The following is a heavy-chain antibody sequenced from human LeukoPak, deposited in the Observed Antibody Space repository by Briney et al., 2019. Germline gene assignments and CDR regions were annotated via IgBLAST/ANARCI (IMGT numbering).Heavy chain of an antibody. D-gene: IGHD6-19*01. J-gene: IGHJ4*02. V-gene: IGHV4-39*01. CDR1: GGSISSSSYY. CDR3: ALQGDSAVAGTY. CDR2: IYYSGST. Sequence: SETLSLTCTVSGGSISSSSYYWGWIRQPPGKGLEWIGSIYYSGSTYYNPSLKSRVTISVDTSKNQFSLKLSSVTAAGTAVYYCALQGDSAVAGTYWGQGTLVAVSS.